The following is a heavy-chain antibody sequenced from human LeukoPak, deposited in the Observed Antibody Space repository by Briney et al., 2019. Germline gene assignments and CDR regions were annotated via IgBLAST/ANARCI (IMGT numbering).Heavy chain of an antibody. Sequence: SETLSLTCTVSGGSISSYYWSWIRQPPAKGLEWIGYIYYSGSTNYNPSLKSRVTISVDTSKNQFSLKLSSVTAADTAVYYCARQYYYGSGSFYFDYWGQGTLVTVSS. D-gene: IGHD3-10*01. CDR1: GGSISSYY. CDR2: IYYSGST. V-gene: IGHV4-59*08. CDR3: ARQYYYGSGSFYFDY. J-gene: IGHJ4*02.